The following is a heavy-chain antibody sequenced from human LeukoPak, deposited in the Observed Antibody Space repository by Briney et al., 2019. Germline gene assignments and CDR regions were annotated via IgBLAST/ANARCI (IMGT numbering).Heavy chain of an antibody. CDR1: GCTLTELS. J-gene: IGHJ4*02. D-gene: IGHD6-19*01. CDR3: ATAEGSSGWYELFDY. V-gene: IGHV1-24*01. CDR2: FDPEDGET. Sequence: ASVKVSCKVSGCTLTELSMHWVRQAPGKGLEWMGGFDPEDGETIYAQKFQGRVTMTEDTSTDTAYMELSSLRSEDTAVYYCATAEGSSGWYELFDYWGQGTLVTVSS.